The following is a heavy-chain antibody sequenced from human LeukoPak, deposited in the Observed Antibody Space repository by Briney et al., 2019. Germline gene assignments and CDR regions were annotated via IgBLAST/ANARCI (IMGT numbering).Heavy chain of an antibody. CDR1: GGSFSGYY. J-gene: IGHJ4*02. D-gene: IGHD1-26*01. CDR2: INHSGST. V-gene: IGHV4-34*01. CDR3: ARGIGIEWELRRGYYFDY. Sequence: SETLSLTRAVYGGSFSGYYWSWIRQPPGKGLEWIGEINHSGSTNYNPSLKSRVTISVDTSKNQFSLKLSSVTAADTAVYYCARGIGIEWELRRGYYFDYWGQGTLVTVSS.